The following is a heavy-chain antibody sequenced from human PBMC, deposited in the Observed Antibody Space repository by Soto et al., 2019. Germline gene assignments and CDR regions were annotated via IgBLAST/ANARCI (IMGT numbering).Heavy chain of an antibody. Sequence: ASVKVSCKASGYTFTSYAMHWVRQAPGQRLEWMGGINAINGNTKYSQKFQGRVTITTDKSTSTAYMELSSLRSEDTAVYYCARGGSYSSGWPQGVEFDPWGQGTLVTVSS. V-gene: IGHV1-3*01. CDR2: INAINGNT. CDR1: GYTFTSYA. J-gene: IGHJ5*02. CDR3: ARGGSYSSGWPQGVEFDP. D-gene: IGHD6-19*01.